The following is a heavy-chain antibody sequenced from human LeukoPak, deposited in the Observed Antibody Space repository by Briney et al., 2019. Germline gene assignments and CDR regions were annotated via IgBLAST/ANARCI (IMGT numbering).Heavy chain of an antibody. J-gene: IGHJ3*02. V-gene: IGHV3-30*03. Sequence: GGSLRLSCAASGFTFSSYGMHWVRQAPGKGLEWVAVISYDGSNKYYTDSVKGRFTISRDNSKNTLYLQMNSLRAEDTAVYYCARAAHFYSNAFDIWGQGTMVTVSS. D-gene: IGHD6-13*01. CDR3: ARAAHFYSNAFDI. CDR2: ISYDGSNK. CDR1: GFTFSSYG.